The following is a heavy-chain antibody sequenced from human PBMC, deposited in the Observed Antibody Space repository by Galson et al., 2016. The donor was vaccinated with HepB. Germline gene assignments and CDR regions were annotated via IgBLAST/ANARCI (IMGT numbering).Heavy chain of an antibody. Sequence: SETLSLTCAVYGGSFSGYYWSWIRQPPGKGLEWTGEINHSGSTIYNPSLKSRVTISVDTSRNQFSLRLTSLTAADTAVYYCARGRGGHSYGLDYYYGMDVWGQGTTVTVSS. CDR1: GGSFSGYY. D-gene: IGHD5-18*01. CDR2: INHSGST. CDR3: ARGRGGHSYGLDYYYGMDV. V-gene: IGHV4-34*01. J-gene: IGHJ6*02.